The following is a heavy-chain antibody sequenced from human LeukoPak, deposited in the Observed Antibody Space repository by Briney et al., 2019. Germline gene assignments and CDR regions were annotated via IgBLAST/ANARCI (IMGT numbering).Heavy chain of an antibody. D-gene: IGHD3-22*01. CDR3: ARAPMYYYDSSGCRYYFDY. V-gene: IGHV4-31*03. J-gene: IGHJ4*02. CDR2: IYYSGST. CDR1: GGSISSGGYY. Sequence: SETLSLTCTVSGGSISSGGYYWSWIRQHPGKGLEWIGYIYYSGSTYYNPSLKSRVTISVDTSKNQFSLKLSSVTAADTAVYYCARAPMYYYDSSGCRYYFDYWGQGTLVTVSS.